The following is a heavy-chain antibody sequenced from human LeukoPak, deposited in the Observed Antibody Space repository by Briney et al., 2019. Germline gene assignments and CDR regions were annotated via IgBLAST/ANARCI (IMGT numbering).Heavy chain of an antibody. J-gene: IGHJ4*02. CDR3: AKAPASLMWSGEFSYFDY. D-gene: IGHD3-10*01. CDR2: ISGSGGRT. Sequence: GGTLRLSCAASGFTFSSYGMSWVRQAPGKGLEWVSVISGSGGRTNYADSVKGRLTISRDNSKNTLYLQMTSLRAEDTAIYYCAKAPASLMWSGEFSYFDYWGQGTLVTVSS. CDR1: GFTFSSYG. V-gene: IGHV3-23*01.